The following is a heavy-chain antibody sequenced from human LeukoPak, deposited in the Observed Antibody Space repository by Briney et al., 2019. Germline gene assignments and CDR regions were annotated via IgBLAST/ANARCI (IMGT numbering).Heavy chain of an antibody. CDR3: ARGRGTMVLYGMDV. Sequence: SETLSLTCAVYGGSFSGYYWSWIRQPPGKGLEWIGEINHSGGTNYNPSLKSRVTISVDTSKNQFSLKLSSVTAADTAVYYCARGRGTMVLYGMDVWGQGTTVTVSS. CDR1: GGSFSGYY. V-gene: IGHV4-34*01. J-gene: IGHJ6*02. CDR2: INHSGGT. D-gene: IGHD3-10*01.